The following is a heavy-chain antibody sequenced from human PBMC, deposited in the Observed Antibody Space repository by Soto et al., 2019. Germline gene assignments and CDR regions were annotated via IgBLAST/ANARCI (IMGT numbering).Heavy chain of an antibody. CDR2: IYYNGNI. CDR1: GGSITNYY. V-gene: IGHV4-59*01. D-gene: IGHD2-2*01. J-gene: IGHJ4*02. CDR3: ARTYCSSTTCYDLFDS. Sequence: NPSETLSLTCTVSGGSITNYYWTWIRQPPGKGLEWIGYIYYNGNINYNPSLKSRVTISVDTSKNQFSLKLSSVTAADTAVYYCARTYCSSTTCYDLFDSWGQGTLVTVSS.